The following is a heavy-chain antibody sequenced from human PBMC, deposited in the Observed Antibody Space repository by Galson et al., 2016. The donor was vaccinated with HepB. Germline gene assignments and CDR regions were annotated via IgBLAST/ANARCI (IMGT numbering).Heavy chain of an antibody. CDR1: GFTFTDYP. Sequence: SLRLSCATSGFTFTDYPMTWVRQAPGKGLEWVSTVGTGHFTHYADSVKGRFIVSRDNSENTLYLQMNSLRAEDTALYFCAREGYSSGHCGAFDIWGRGTVVAVSS. CDR3: AREGYSSGHCGAFDI. J-gene: IGHJ3*02. D-gene: IGHD6-19*01. CDR2: VGTGHFT. V-gene: IGHV3-23*01.